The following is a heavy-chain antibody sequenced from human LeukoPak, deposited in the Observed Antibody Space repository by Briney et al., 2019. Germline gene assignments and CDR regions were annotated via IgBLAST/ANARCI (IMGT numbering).Heavy chain of an antibody. CDR3: VRDFRSADY. J-gene: IGHJ4*01. CDR1: GFSFSTYC. V-gene: IGHV3-74*01. Sequence: GGSRRLSCAASGFSFSTYCMHWVRKAPGKGPMWVSRTCPDGTVTNYADSVKARFSISRDNARNTVYLQMNSLRAEDTAVYYCVRDFRSADYWGHGTLVTVSS. CDR2: TCPDGTVT.